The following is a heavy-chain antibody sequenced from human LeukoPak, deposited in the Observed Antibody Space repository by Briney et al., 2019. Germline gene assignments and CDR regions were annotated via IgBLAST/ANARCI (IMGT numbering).Heavy chain of an antibody. CDR1: GYTFTSYY. J-gene: IGHJ4*02. CDR3: ARGLGLVPATAALDY. D-gene: IGHD2-2*01. Sequence: GASVKVSCKASGYTFTSYYMHWVRQAPGQGLEWMGIINPSGGSTSYAQKFQGRVTMTRDTSTSTVYMELSSLRSEDTAVYYCARGLGLVPATAALDYWGQGTLVTVSS. CDR2: INPSGGST. V-gene: IGHV1-46*01.